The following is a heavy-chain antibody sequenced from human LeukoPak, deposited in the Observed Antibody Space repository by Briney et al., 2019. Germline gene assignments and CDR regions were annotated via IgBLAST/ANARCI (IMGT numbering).Heavy chain of an antibody. D-gene: IGHD1-26*01. J-gene: IGHJ4*02. CDR3: ALSSGNYAIPFDY. CDR1: GFTFSRYW. CDR2: TKQDGSEK. Sequence: GGSLTLSCAASGFTFSRYWMSWVRQAPRKGLEWVANTKQDGSEKYYLESVKGRFTISRDNAKNSLYLHMNSLRGEDTAVYYCALSSGNYAIPFDYWGQGTLVTVSS. V-gene: IGHV3-7*01.